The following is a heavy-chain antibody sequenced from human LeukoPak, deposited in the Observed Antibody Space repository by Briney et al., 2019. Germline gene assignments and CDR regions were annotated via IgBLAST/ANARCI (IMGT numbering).Heavy chain of an antibody. CDR2: IYSGGST. CDR1: GFTVSSNY. J-gene: IGHJ6*03. Sequence: PGGSLRLSCAASGFTVSSNYMSWVRQAPGKGLEWVSVIYSGGSTYYADSVKGRFTISRDNSKNTLYLQMNSLRAEDTVVYYCARGPSYYDFWSGLRGRNYYYYYMDVWGKGTTVTVSS. V-gene: IGHV3-53*01. D-gene: IGHD3-3*01. CDR3: ARGPSYYDFWSGLRGRNYYYYYMDV.